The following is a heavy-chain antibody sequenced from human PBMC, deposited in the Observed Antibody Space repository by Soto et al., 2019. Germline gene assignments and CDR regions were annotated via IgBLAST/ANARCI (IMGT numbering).Heavy chain of an antibody. CDR3: GRDNYGGILEF. D-gene: IGHD4-17*01. CDR2: IFFSGST. CDR1: AGSILSGAHY. Sequence: SQTLSFPCTVSAGSILSGAHYWTWIRHHPGKGLEWIGKIFFSGSTPYNPALKSRLILSVDTSNNQSSLKLTSVTAADTSICVCGRDNYGGILEFWAPGTLVTVSS. J-gene: IGHJ4*02. V-gene: IGHV4-31*03.